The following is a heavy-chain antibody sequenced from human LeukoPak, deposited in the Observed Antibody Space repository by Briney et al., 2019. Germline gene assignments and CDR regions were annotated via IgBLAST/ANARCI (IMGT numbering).Heavy chain of an antibody. CDR3: AKDHSANYYDSSGYLDY. J-gene: IGHJ4*02. Sequence: PGGSLRLSCAASGFTFDDYAMHWVRQAPGKGLEWVSGISWNSGSIGYADSVKGRFTISRDNAKNSLYLQMNSLRAEDTALCYCAKDHSANYYDSSGYLDYWGQGTLVTVSS. D-gene: IGHD3-22*01. CDR2: ISWNSGSI. V-gene: IGHV3-9*01. CDR1: GFTFDDYA.